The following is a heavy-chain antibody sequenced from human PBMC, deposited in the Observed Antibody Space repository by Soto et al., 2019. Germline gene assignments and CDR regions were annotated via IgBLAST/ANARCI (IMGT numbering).Heavy chain of an antibody. CDR2: ISAGHSTT. D-gene: IGHD3-22*01. CDR3: VILGTDDFDNSDNYFDF. V-gene: IGHV1-3*01. CDR1: GYSLTRYL. Sequence: VKLSRKASGYSLTRYLVHWVRKTPGQRLNWRGCISAGHSTTKFSQQFQGRVTITRDTSASTAYMELRGLRSEDTAVYYCVILGTDDFDNSDNYFDFWGQGTLVTVSS. J-gene: IGHJ4*02.